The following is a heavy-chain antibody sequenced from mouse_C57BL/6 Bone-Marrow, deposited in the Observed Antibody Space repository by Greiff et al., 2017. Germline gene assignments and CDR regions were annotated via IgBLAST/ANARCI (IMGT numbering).Heavy chain of an antibody. CDR3: AKSRYEGYPLAY. V-gene: IGHV2-5*01. J-gene: IGHJ3*01. CDR1: GFSLTSYG. Sequence: QVQLQQSGPGLVQPSQSLSITCTVSGFSLTSYGVHWVRQSPGKGLEWLGVIWRGGSTDYNAAFMSRLSIARDNSNSHVFFKMNKLQADDTAIYYCAKSRYEGYPLAYWGQGTLVTVSA. CDR2: IWRGGST. D-gene: IGHD2-3*01.